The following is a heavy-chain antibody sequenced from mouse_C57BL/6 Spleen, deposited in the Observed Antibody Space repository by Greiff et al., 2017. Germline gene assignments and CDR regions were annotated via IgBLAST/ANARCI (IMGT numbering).Heavy chain of an antibody. V-gene: IGHV5-17*01. CDR3: ARMCAY. J-gene: IGHJ3*01. CDR1: GFTFSDYE. Sequence: DVMLVESGGGLVKPGGSLKLSCAASGFTFSDYEMHWVRQAPEKGLEWVAYISSGSSTIYYADNVKGRFTISRDNAKNTLFLQMTSLRSEDTAMYYCARMCAYWGQGTLVTVSA. CDR2: ISSGSSTI.